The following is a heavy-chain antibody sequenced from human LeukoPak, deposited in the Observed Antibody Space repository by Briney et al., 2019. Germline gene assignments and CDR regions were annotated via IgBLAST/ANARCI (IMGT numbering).Heavy chain of an antibody. D-gene: IGHD2-15*01. J-gene: IGHJ4*02. V-gene: IGHV4-34*01. CDR3: ARGYRSAARRFEY. CDR2: SIHSGTT. Sequence: SETLSLTCAVYGGSFNGYYCSGIRQLPGKGLEWIGESIHSGTTNYNPSLKSRVTISVDTSKKQFSLKLTSVTAADTAVYYCARGYRSAARRFEYWGQGALVPVSS. CDR1: GGSFNGYY.